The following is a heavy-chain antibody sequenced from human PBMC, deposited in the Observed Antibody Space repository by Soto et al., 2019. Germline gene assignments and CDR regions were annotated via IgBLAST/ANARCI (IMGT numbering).Heavy chain of an antibody. V-gene: IGHV4-39*01. CDR3: ARQQYNNSPYDX. Sequence: SETLSLTFIVSGGSIGSTAYYWHWIRQPPGEGLEWIGNIYYTGTTDYNPSLRGRVTISVDRSKNQLSLKMTSVTAADTAMYFCARQQYNNSPYDXWGQGTLVTVSX. J-gene: IGHJ4*01. D-gene: IGHD1-1*01. CDR1: GGSIGSTAYY. CDR2: IYYTGTT.